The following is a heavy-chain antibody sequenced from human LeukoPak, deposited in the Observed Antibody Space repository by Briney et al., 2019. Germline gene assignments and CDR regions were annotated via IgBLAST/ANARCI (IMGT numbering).Heavy chain of an antibody. J-gene: IGHJ4*02. CDR1: GDSASSYASS. D-gene: IGHD6-19*01. CDR3: ARGWGSGWYLGY. CDR2: TSRMSTFYN. Sequence: SQTLSLTCAISGDSASSYASSWDWIRQSPSRGLEWLGRTSRMSTFYNDYAASVKGRITINSDTSKNEVSLQLTSVTPEDTAVYYCARGWGSGWYLGYWGQGTLVSVSS. V-gene: IGHV6-1*01.